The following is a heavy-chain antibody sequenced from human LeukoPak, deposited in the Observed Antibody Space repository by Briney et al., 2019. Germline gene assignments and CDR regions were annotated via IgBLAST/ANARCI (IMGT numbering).Heavy chain of an antibody. CDR2: IKQDESDK. Sequence: GGSLRLSCAASGFTFSSYWMSWVRQAPGKGLEWVANIKQDESDKNYVDSVKGRFTISRDNAKNSLYLQMSSLKAEDTAVYYCARDAYNFWSGSFFDYWGQGALVTVSS. J-gene: IGHJ4*02. V-gene: IGHV3-7*01. CDR1: GFTFSSYW. CDR3: ARDAYNFWSGSFFDY. D-gene: IGHD3-3*01.